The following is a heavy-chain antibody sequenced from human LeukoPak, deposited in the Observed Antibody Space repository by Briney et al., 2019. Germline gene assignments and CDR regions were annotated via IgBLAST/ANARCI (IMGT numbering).Heavy chain of an antibody. Sequence: SVKVSCKASGGTFSSYAISWVRQAPGQGLEWMGGIIPIFGTANYAQKFQGRVTITADKSTSTAYMELSSLRSEDTAVYYCARVEYSSSFNWFDPWGQGTLVTVSS. V-gene: IGHV1-69*06. D-gene: IGHD6-6*01. CDR1: GGTFSSYA. J-gene: IGHJ5*02. CDR2: IIPIFGTA. CDR3: ARVEYSSSFNWFDP.